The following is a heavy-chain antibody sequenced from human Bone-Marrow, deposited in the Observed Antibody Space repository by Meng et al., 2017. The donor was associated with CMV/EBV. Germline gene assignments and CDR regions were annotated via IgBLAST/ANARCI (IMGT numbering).Heavy chain of an antibody. D-gene: IGHD6-19*01. J-gene: IGHJ4*02. CDR1: GYSISSGYY. CDR2: IYHSGST. V-gene: IGHV4-38-2*02. CDR3: ARPARYSSGWYYFDY. Sequence: SETLSLTCTVSGYSISSGYYWGWIRQPPGKGLEWIGTIYHSGSTYYNPSLKSRVTISVDTSKNQFSLKLSSVTAADTAVYYCARPARYSSGWYYFDYWGQGTLVTVAS.